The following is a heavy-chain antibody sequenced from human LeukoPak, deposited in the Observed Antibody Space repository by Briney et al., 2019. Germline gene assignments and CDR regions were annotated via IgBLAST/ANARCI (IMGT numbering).Heavy chain of an antibody. CDR2: IIPILGTA. CDR1: GGTFSSYA. J-gene: IGHJ6*04. CDR3: ARVDDIVVVPAAMGVRSGAYYYYGMDV. Sequence: VASVKVSCKASGGTFSSYAISWVRQAPGQGLEWMGGIIPILGTANYAQKFQGRVTITADESTSTAYMELSSLRSEDTAVYYCARVDDIVVVPAAMGVRSGAYYYYGMDVWGKGTTVTVSS. V-gene: IGHV1-69*01. D-gene: IGHD2-2*01.